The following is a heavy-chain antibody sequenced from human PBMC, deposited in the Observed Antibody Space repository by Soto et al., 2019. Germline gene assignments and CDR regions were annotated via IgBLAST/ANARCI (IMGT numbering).Heavy chain of an antibody. CDR1: GGSISSSSYN. V-gene: IGHV4-39*01. J-gene: IGHJ3*02. Sequence: SETLSLTCSVSGGSISSSSYNWDWIRQPPGKGLEWIGTIYYNGGTDYNPSLKSRATTSVDASDYQFSLKLSSVTAADTSIYYCARFSGNAFDIWGHGTMVTVSS. CDR2: IYYNGGT. CDR3: ARFSGNAFDI.